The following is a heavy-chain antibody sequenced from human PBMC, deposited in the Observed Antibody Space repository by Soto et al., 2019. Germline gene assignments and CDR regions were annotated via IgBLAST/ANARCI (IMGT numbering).Heavy chain of an antibody. V-gene: IGHV4-31*03. Sequence: QVQLQESGPGLVKPSQTLSLTCTVSGDSISSGGYYWSWIRQHPGKGLEWIGYIYYSGTTYYNPSLESRVSISADTSENQFSLKVKSVTVADTAVYYCASTYYTGDSGPYDYWGQGTLVTVS. D-gene: IGHD1-26*01. CDR3: ASTYYTGDSGPYDY. CDR2: IYYSGTT. CDR1: GDSISSGGYY. J-gene: IGHJ4*02.